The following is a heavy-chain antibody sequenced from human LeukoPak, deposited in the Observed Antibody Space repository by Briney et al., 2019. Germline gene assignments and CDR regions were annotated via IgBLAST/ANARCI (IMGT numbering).Heavy chain of an antibody. V-gene: IGHV4-59*01. J-gene: IGHJ4*02. CDR1: GGSFIGYY. CDR3: VRFPIPGTSEPDY. CDR2: IYYSGST. Sequence: SETLSLTCAVYGGSFIGYYWSWIRQPPGKGLEWIGYIYYSGSTNYNPSLKSRVTISVDTSKNQFSLKLSSVTAADTAVYYCVRFPIPGTSEPDYWGQGTLVTVSS. D-gene: IGHD3-10*01.